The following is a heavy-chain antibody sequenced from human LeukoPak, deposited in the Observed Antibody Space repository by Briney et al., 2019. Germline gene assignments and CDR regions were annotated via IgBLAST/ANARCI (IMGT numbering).Heavy chain of an antibody. J-gene: IGHJ4*02. V-gene: IGHV4-38-2*02. CDR3: ARAPFIQSDYGGSFDY. D-gene: IGHD4-23*01. CDR2: IYHSGST. CDR1: GYSISSGYY. Sequence: SETLSLTCTVSGYSISSGYYWGWIRQPPGKGLEWIGSIYHSGSTYYNPSLKSRVTISIDTSKKQFSLKLTSVTAADTAAYYCARAPFIQSDYGGSFDYWGQGTLVTVSS.